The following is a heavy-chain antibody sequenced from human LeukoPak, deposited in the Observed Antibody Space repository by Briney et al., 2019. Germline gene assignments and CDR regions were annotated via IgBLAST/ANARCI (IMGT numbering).Heavy chain of an antibody. CDR3: ATSLDTAMVDYYYGMDV. CDR2: ISPYNGNT. V-gene: IGHV1-18*01. D-gene: IGHD5-18*01. CDR1: GYTFTSYG. J-gene: IGHJ6*02. Sequence: ASVKVSCKASGYTFTSYGITWVRQAPGQGLEWMGGISPYNGNTNYAQRLQGRVTMTEDTSTDTAYMELSSLRSEDTAVYYCATSLDTAMVDYYYGMDVWGQGTTVTVSS.